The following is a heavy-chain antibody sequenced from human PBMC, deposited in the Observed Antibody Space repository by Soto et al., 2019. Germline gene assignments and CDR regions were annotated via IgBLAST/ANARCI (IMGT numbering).Heavy chain of an antibody. Sequence: GSLRLSCAASGFTFSSYSMNWVRQAPGKGLEWVSYISSSSSTIYYADSVKGRFTISRDNAKNSLYLQMNSLRDEDTAVYYCGRAKGAYYYDSSGYNFDYWGQGTLVTVSS. D-gene: IGHD3-22*01. J-gene: IGHJ4*02. CDR1: GFTFSSYS. CDR3: GRAKGAYYYDSSGYNFDY. CDR2: ISSSSSTI. V-gene: IGHV3-48*02.